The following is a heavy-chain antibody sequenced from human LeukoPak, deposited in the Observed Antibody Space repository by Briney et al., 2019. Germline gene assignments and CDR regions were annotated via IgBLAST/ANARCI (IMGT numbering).Heavy chain of an antibody. CDR1: GFSLSTSGAG. CDR2: NYWDDDK. D-gene: IGHD3-10*01. CDR3: AHVAMVRGFDP. J-gene: IGHJ5*02. V-gene: IGHV2-5*02. Sequence: SGPTLVNPTQTLTLTCTFSGFSLSTSGAGVGWIRQPPGKALEWLALNYWDDDKRYRPSLKCRFTITKDSSKYHVVLTMTNMDPVDTATYYCAHVAMVRGFDPWGQGTLVTVSS.